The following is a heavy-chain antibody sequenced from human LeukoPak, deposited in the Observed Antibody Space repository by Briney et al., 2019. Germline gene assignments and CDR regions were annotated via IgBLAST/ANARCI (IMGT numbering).Heavy chain of an antibody. V-gene: IGHV4-4*07. J-gene: IGHJ4*02. CDR1: GGSFSGYY. D-gene: IGHD1-26*01. CDR2: IYTSGST. CDR3: ARDPGGRQWTYYFDY. Sequence: ASETLSLTCAVYGGSFSGYYWNWIRQPAGKGLEWIGRIYTSGSTNHNPSLKSRVTMSVDTSKNQFSLRLSSVTAADTAVYYCARDPGGRQWTYYFDYWGQGTLVTVSS.